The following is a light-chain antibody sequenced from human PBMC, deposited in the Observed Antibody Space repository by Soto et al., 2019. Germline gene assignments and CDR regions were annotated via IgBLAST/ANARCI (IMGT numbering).Light chain of an antibody. J-gene: IGLJ1*01. CDR2: EVS. CDR3: SSYACSNTHYV. V-gene: IGLV2-8*01. CDR1: SSDVGGYNY. Sequence: SDVRRPPSASGSRGQPDTYTCTGTSSDVGGYNYVSWYQQHPGKAPKLMIYEVSKRPSGVPDRFSGSKSGNTASLTVSGLQAEDEADYSCSSYACSNTHYVFGTVTKATVL.